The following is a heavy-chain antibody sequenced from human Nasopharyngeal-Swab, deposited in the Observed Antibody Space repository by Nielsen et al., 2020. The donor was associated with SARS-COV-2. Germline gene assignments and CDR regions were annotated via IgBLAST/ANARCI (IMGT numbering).Heavy chain of an antibody. J-gene: IGHJ4*02. Sequence: GGSLRLSCAASGFTFSHAWMSWVRQAPGKGLECVGRIKSKTDGGAADYPVFVKGRFTISRDDSTNTLYLQMNSLRTEDTAVYFCTTDYYYDNNYHYVDYWGQGTLVTVSS. CDR2: IKSKTDGGAA. CDR1: GFTFSHAW. CDR3: TTDYYYDNNYHYVDY. V-gene: IGHV3-15*01. D-gene: IGHD3-22*01.